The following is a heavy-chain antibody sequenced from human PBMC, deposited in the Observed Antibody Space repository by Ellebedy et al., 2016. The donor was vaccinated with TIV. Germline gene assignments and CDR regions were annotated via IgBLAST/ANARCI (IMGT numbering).Heavy chain of an antibody. D-gene: IGHD3-22*01. V-gene: IGHV5-51*01. CDR1: GYSFSTYW. CDR3: ARRRYESSINTVDY. CDR2: VWPGDSDT. J-gene: IGHJ4*02. Sequence: GESLKISCKGSGYSFSTYWIGWVRQMPGKGLEYMGMVWPGDSDTRYSPSFQGQVTLSADKSTRTAYLQWSSLTASDTAIYYCARRRYESSINTVDYWGQGTLVTVAS.